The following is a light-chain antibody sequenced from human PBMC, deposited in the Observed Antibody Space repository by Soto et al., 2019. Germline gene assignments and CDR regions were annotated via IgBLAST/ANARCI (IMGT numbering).Light chain of an antibody. Sequence: EIVLTQSPATLSLSPGERATLSCRASQSVSSCLAWYQQKPGQDARLLIYDASNRATGIPARFSGSGYGTDFPHTIRSLEPEDFDVYYCQQRSNWPPLTFGGGTQVEIK. V-gene: IGKV3-11*01. CDR3: QQRSNWPPLT. J-gene: IGKJ4*01. CDR2: DAS. CDR1: QSVSSC.